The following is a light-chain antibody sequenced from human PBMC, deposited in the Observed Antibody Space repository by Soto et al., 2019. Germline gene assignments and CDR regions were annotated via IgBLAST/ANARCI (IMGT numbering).Light chain of an antibody. Sequence: SPGERATLSCRASQSVASSLLAWYQQKPGQAPRLLIYGASSRATGSPDRFSGSGSGTDFTLTISRLDPEDFAVYYCQQYGNSPITFGQGTRLEIK. V-gene: IGKV3-20*01. J-gene: IGKJ5*01. CDR1: QSVASSL. CDR2: GAS. CDR3: QQYGNSPIT.